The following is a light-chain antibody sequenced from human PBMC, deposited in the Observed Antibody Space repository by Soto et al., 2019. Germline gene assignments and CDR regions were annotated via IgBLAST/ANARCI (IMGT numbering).Light chain of an antibody. CDR2: DAS. V-gene: IGKV3-15*01. Sequence: ILLTQSPGTLSLSPGERATLSCRASQTVRNNYLAWYQQKPGQAPRLLSYDASTKATGIPARFSGSGSGTEFTLTISSLQSEDFEVYYCQQYGNWPWTFGQGTKVDIK. J-gene: IGKJ1*01. CDR3: QQYGNWPWT. CDR1: QTVRNN.